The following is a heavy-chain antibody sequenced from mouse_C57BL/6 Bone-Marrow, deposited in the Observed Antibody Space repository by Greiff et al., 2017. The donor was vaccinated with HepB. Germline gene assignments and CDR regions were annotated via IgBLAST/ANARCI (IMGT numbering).Heavy chain of an antibody. V-gene: IGHV1-42*01. D-gene: IGHD2-4*01. CDR2: INPSNGGN. J-gene: IGHJ4*01. CDR3: ARYDYYDAMDY. CDR1: GYSFTGYY. Sequence: EVQLQQSGPELVKPGASVKISCKASGYSFTGYYMNWVKQSPEKSLEWIGEINPSNGGNTYNQKFKAKATLTVDKSSSTAYMQLKSLTSEDSAVYYCARYDYYDAMDYWGQGTSVTVSS.